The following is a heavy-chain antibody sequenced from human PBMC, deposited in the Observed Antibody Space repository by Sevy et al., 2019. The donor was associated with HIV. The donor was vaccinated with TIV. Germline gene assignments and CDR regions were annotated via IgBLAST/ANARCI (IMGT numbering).Heavy chain of an antibody. J-gene: IGHJ3*02. CDR2: IYYSGST. D-gene: IGHD1-26*01. Sequence: SETLSLTCSVSGGSISGNFWTWIRQPPGKGLEWIGYIYYSGSTNSDPSLKSRVSISLDTSKNQFSLRLNSVTAADTAVYYCSSGSGSDYDAFHIWGQGTMVTVSS. CDR3: SSGSGSDYDAFHI. CDR1: GGSISGNF. V-gene: IGHV4-59*01.